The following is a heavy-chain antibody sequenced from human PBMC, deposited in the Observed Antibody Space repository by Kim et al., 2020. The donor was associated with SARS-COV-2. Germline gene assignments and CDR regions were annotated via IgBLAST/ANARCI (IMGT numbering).Heavy chain of an antibody. Sequence: GGSLRLSCAASGFSFNKYAMAWVRQAPGQGLEWVADISASAGVTYYAESVKGRFTISRDNSKNTLHLQMNSLRAEDTAIYYCAKDVPSSWNDAWDYFDHWGQGTRVTVSS. J-gene: IGHJ4*02. V-gene: IGHV3-23*01. CDR1: GFSFNKYA. CDR3: AKDVPSSWNDAWDYFDH. CDR2: ISASAGVT. D-gene: IGHD1-1*01.